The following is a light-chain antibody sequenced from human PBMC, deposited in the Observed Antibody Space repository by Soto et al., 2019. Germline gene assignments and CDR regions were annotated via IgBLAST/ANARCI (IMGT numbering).Light chain of an antibody. J-gene: IGKJ5*01. CDR2: TAS. CDR1: QIFISH. CDR3: QQSSSTPIS. Sequence: DTVTITCLALQIFISHLNWYQQKPGKAPNLLMYTASNLQSGVPSRFSGSGSGTDFTLTISRLQPEDFATYYCQQSSSTPISFGQGTRLEI. V-gene: IGKV1-39*01.